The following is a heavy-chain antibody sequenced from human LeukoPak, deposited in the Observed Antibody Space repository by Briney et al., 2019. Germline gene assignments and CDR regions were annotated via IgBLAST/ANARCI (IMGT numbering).Heavy chain of an antibody. CDR3: VRDYYESSGSTYYFDY. CDR1: GFTFSGSA. Sequence: GGSLRLSCAASGFTFSGSAMHWVRQASGKGLEWVGRTRNKPNSYTTEYAASVKGRFTISRDDSKNSLYLQMNSLKTEDTAVYYCVRDYYESSGSTYYFDYWGQGTLVTVSS. J-gene: IGHJ4*02. CDR2: TRNKPNSYTT. D-gene: IGHD3-22*01. V-gene: IGHV3-72*01.